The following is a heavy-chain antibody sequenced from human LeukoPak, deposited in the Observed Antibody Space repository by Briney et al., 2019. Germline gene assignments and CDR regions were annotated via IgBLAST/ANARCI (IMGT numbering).Heavy chain of an antibody. Sequence: GASVKVSCKASGGTFSSYAISWVRRAPGQGLEWMGWINPNSGGTNYAQKFQGWVTMTRDTSISTAYMELSRLRSDDTAVYYCARDTYYYDSSGYGENWFDPWGQGTLVTVSS. CDR2: INPNSGGT. D-gene: IGHD3-22*01. CDR3: ARDTYYYDSSGYGENWFDP. V-gene: IGHV1-2*04. J-gene: IGHJ5*02. CDR1: GGTFSSYA.